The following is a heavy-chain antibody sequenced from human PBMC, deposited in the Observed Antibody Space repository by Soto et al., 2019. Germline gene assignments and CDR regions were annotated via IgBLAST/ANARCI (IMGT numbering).Heavy chain of an antibody. V-gene: IGHV1-2*02. CDR2: INPNSGGT. J-gene: IGHJ3*02. CDR3: ATNTIHLNDAFDI. D-gene: IGHD3-3*01. Sequence: ASVKVSCKASGYTFTGYYMHWVRQAPGQGLEWMGWINPNSGGTNYAQKFQGRVTMTRDTSISTAYMELSRLRSDDTAVYYCATNTIHLNDAFDIWGQGTMVTVS. CDR1: GYTFTGYY.